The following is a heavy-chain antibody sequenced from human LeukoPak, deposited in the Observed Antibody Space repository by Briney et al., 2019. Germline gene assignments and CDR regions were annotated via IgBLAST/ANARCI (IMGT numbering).Heavy chain of an antibody. CDR2: ISYDGSNK. CDR3: ARDYPRGGTYSSSDLNWFDP. J-gene: IGHJ5*02. D-gene: IGHD6-6*01. Sequence: PGGSLRLSCAASGFTFSSYGMHWVRQAPGKGLEWVAVISYDGSNKYYADSVKGRFTISRDNSKNTLYLQMNSLRAEDTAVYYCARDYPRGGTYSSSDLNWFDPWGQGTLVTVSS. V-gene: IGHV3-30*03. CDR1: GFTFSSYG.